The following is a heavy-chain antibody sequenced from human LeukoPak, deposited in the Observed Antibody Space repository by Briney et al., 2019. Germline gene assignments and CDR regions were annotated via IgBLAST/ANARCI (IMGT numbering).Heavy chain of an antibody. D-gene: IGHD3-3*01. CDR3: ARDSNRGALEWLSWGIFDY. V-gene: IGHV1-46*01. Sequence: GASVKVSCKASGYTFTSYYMHWVRQAPGQGLEWMGIINPSGGSTSYAQKFQGRVTITRDTSASTAYMELSSLRSEDTAVYYCARDSNRGALEWLSWGIFDYWGQGTLVTVSS. J-gene: IGHJ4*02. CDR1: GYTFTSYY. CDR2: INPSGGST.